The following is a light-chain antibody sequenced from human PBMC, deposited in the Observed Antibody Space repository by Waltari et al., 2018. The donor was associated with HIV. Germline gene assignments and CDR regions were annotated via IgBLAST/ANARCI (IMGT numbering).Light chain of an antibody. V-gene: IGLV1-51*01. Sequence: QSVLTQPPAVSAAPGQKVTISCSGTTSHIGNTFVSWYQKLPGTAPKLLIFDNHKRPSGVSDRFSASKSATSATLDITGLHTGDEAEYYCGTWDTSLNAGVFGGGTKVSVL. J-gene: IGLJ2*01. CDR3: GTWDTSLNAGV. CDR2: DNH. CDR1: TSHIGNTF.